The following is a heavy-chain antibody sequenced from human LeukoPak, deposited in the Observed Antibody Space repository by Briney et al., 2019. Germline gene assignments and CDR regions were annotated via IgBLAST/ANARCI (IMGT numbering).Heavy chain of an antibody. CDR3: ARHKRAQGKEGIDY. V-gene: IGHV4-34*01. J-gene: IGHJ4*02. CDR1: GGSFSGYY. Sequence: PSETLSLTCAVYGGSFSGYYWSWIRQPPGKGLEWIGEVNHSGSTNYNPSLKSRVTISVDTSKNQFSLKLSSVTAADTAVYYCARHKRAQGKEGIDYWGQGTLVTVSS. CDR2: VNHSGST.